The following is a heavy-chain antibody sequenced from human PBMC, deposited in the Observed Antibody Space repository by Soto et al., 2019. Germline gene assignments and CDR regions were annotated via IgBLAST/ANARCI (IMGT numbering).Heavy chain of an antibody. Sequence: EVQLLESGGGLVQPGGSLRLSCAASGFIFNNYAMSWVRQAPGEGLEWVSAITRDGTVFYTDSVRGRFTISGDNSKSTVYLQMNSLRAEDTAVYYCVKEPYEGAYGDYWGQGTLVTVSS. J-gene: IGHJ4*02. CDR2: ITRDGTV. V-gene: IGHV3-23*01. CDR3: VKEPYEGAYGDY. CDR1: GFIFNNYA. D-gene: IGHD3-22*01.